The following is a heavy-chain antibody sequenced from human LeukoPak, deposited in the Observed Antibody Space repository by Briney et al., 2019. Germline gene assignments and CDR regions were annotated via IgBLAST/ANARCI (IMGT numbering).Heavy chain of an antibody. CDR1: GFTFSDYD. D-gene: IGHD2-15*01. CDR2: INSDGST. V-gene: IGHV3-74*01. CDR3: ARETFSSFSMDV. Sequence: GGSLRLSCSASGFTFSDYDMNWVRQAPGKGLVWVSRINSDGSTSYADSVKGRFTISRDNAKNTLYLQMSSLRAEDTAVYYCARETFSSFSMDVWGKGTTVTVSS. J-gene: IGHJ6*03.